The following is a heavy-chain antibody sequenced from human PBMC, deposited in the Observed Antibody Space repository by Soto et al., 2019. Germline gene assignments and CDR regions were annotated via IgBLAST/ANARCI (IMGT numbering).Heavy chain of an antibody. CDR2: ISAYNGNT. V-gene: IGHV1-18*01. CDR1: GYTFTSYG. J-gene: IGHJ3*02. Sequence: QVPLVQSGAEVKKPGASVKVSCKASGYTFTSYGISWVRQAPGQGLEWMGWISAYNGNTNYAQKLQGRVTMTTDTSTSTAYMELRSLRSDDTAVYYCARDPRTVTTVWRAFDIWGQGTMVTVSS. CDR3: ARDPRTVTTVWRAFDI. D-gene: IGHD4-17*01.